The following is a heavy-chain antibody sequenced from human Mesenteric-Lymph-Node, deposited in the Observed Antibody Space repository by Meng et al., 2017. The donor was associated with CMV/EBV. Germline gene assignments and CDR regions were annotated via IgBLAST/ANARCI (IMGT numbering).Heavy chain of an antibody. J-gene: IGHJ4*02. CDR2: INPNSGGT. CDR3: ARGAYYYDSSGYMLDDY. D-gene: IGHD3-22*01. CDR1: GYTFTGYY. Sequence: ASVKVSCKASGYTFTGYYMHWVRQAPGQGLEWMGWINPNSGGTNYAQQFQGRVTMTRDTSIGTAYMELSRLKSDDTAVYYCARGAYYYDSSGYMLDDYWGQGTLVTVSS. V-gene: IGHV1-2*02.